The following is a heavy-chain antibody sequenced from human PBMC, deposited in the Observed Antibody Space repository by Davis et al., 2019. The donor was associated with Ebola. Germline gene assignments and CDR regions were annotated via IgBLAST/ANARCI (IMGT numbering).Heavy chain of an antibody. CDR3: SRGRGSGNYP. CDR2: MDPDSGNT. J-gene: IGHJ5*02. Sequence: AASVKVSYKASGYTFTGYDINWVRQATGQGLEWMGWMDPDSGNTDYAQKFQGRVTMTRDTSVSTAYMELSSLTSEDTAVYYCSRGRGSGNYPWGQGTLVTVSS. D-gene: IGHD3-10*01. V-gene: IGHV1-8*01. CDR1: GYTFTGYD.